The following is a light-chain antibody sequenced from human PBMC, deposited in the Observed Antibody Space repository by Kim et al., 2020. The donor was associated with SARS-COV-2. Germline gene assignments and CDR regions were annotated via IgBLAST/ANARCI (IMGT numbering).Light chain of an antibody. CDR1: QSVNSSY. CDR3: QQYDRSPRT. J-gene: IGKJ1*01. CDR2: GAS. Sequence: PGERATHTCRASQSVNSSYLAWYQQKPGQAPRLVIYGASRRATGIPDRFRGSESGTDFTLTITRLEPEDFAVYYCQQYDRSPRTFGQGTKVDIK. V-gene: IGKV3-20*01.